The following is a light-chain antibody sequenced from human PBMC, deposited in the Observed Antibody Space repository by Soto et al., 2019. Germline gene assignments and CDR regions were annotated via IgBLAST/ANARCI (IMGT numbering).Light chain of an antibody. CDR2: AAS. J-gene: IGKJ2*01. CDR1: QSISSY. CDR3: QQSYSTPYT. Sequence: DIQMTQSPSSLSASVGDRVTITCRASQSISSYLTWYQQKPGRAPKLLIYAASSLQGGVPSRFSGSRSGTDFKLTISSLQPEDVANDYCQQSYSTPYTFGQGTKLEIK. V-gene: IGKV1-39*01.